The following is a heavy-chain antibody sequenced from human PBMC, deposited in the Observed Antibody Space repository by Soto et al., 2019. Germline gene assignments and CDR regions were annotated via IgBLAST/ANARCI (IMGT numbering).Heavy chain of an antibody. CDR2: IYYSGST. CDR1: GGSISSYY. CDR3: AREGYSSVACFFDY. D-gene: IGHD6-25*01. V-gene: IGHV4-59*01. J-gene: IGHJ4*02. Sequence: SETLSLTCTVSGGSISSYYWSWIRQPPGKGLEWIGYIYYSGSTNYNPSLKSRVTISVDTSKNQFPLKLSSVTAADTAVYYCAREGYSSVACFFDYWGQGTLVTVSS.